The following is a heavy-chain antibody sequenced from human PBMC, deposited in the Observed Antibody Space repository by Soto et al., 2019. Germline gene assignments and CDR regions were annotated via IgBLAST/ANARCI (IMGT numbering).Heavy chain of an antibody. Sequence: SETLSLTCTVSCGSISSYYWSWIRQPPGKGLEWIGYIYYSGSTNYNPSLKSRVTISVDTSKNQFSLKLSSVTAADTAVYYCARDNGYSYGYTLDHWGQGTLVTVSS. CDR2: IYYSGST. CDR1: CGSISSYY. D-gene: IGHD5-18*01. V-gene: IGHV4-59*01. CDR3: ARDNGYSYGYTLDH. J-gene: IGHJ4*02.